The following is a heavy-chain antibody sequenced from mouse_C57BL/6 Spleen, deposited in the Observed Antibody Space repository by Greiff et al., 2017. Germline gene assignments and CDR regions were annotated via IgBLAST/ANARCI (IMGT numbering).Heavy chain of an antibody. V-gene: IGHV1-53*01. J-gene: IGHJ3*01. CDR3: ARETAQAAWFAY. CDR2: INPSNGGT. Sequence: QVQLLQSGTDLVKPGASVNLSCTASGYTFTSYWMHWVKQTPGQGLEWIGNINPSNGGTNYNERFKSKATLTVDKSSSTAYLQLSSLTSEDSAVYYCARETAQAAWFAYWGQGTLVTVSA. CDR1: GYTFTSYW. D-gene: IGHD3-2*02.